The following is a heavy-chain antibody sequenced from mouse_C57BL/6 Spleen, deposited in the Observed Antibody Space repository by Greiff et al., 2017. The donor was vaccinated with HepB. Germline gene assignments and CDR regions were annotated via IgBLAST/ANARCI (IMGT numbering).Heavy chain of an antibody. CDR2: ISYDGSN. CDR1: GYSITSGYY. CDR3: AREGTVVAHFDY. J-gene: IGHJ2*01. Sequence: ESGPGLVKPSQSLSLTCSVTGYSITSGYYWNWIRQFPGNKLEWMGYISYDGSNNYNPSLKNRISITRDTSKNQFFLKLNSVTTEDTATYYCAREGTVVAHFDYWGQGTTLTVSS. D-gene: IGHD1-1*01. V-gene: IGHV3-6*01.